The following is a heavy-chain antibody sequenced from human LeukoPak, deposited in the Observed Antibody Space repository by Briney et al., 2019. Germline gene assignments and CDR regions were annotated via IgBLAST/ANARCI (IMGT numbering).Heavy chain of an antibody. D-gene: IGHD1-26*01. Sequence: SETLSLTCTVSGGSISSYYWSWIRQPPGKGLEWIGYIYYSGSTNYNPSLKSRVTISVDTSKNQFFLKLSSVTAADTAVYYCARRLVGATTGWFDPWGQGTLVTVSS. J-gene: IGHJ5*02. CDR2: IYYSGST. CDR3: ARRLVGATTGWFDP. V-gene: IGHV4-59*08. CDR1: GGSISSYY.